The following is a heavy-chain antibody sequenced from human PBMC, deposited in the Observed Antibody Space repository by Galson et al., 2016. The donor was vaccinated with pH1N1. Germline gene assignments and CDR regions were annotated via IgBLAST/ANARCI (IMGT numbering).Heavy chain of an antibody. V-gene: IGHV3-30*18. D-gene: IGHD4-17*01. CDR1: KFTFSGYD. CDR2: ISYDGSNK. CDR3: AKSPLFDGDYVGMDV. Sequence: SLRLSCAASKFTFSGYDVHWVRQAPGKGLEWVAVISYDGSNKYYADSVKGRFTISRDNSKNTLYLQMNSLRAEDTAVYYCAKSPLFDGDYVGMDVWGQGTTVTVSS. J-gene: IGHJ6*02.